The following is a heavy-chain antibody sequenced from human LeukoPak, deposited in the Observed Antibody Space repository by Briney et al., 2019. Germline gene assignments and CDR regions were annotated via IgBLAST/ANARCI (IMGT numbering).Heavy chain of an antibody. D-gene: IGHD3-3*01. CDR3: AKALTILEWFFFDY. V-gene: IGHV3-23*01. Sequence: PGGSLRLSCAAPGFTFRSYAMSWVRQAPGKGLEWVSAISGSGGSTYYADSVKGRFTISRDNSKNTLYLQMNSLRAEDTAVYYCAKALTILEWFFFDYWGQGTLVTVSS. CDR2: ISGSGGST. J-gene: IGHJ4*02. CDR1: GFTFRSYA.